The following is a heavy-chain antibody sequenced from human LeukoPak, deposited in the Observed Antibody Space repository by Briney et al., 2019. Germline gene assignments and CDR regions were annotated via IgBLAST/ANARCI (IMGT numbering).Heavy chain of an antibody. V-gene: IGHV3-21*01. CDR1: GFTFSSYS. J-gene: IGHJ4*02. CDR3: ARDLPRYCSSSSCPEEIDY. Sequence: PGGSLRLSCAASGFTFSSYSMNWVRQAPGKGLEWVSSISSSSTYIYYADSVKGRFTISRDNAKNSLYLQMNSLRAEDTAVYYCARDLPRYCSSSSCPEEIDYWGQGTLVTVSS. D-gene: IGHD2-2*01. CDR2: ISSSSTYI.